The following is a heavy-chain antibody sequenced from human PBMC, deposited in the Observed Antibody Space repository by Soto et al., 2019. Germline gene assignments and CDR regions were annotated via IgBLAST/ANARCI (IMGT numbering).Heavy chain of an antibody. V-gene: IGHV4-59*11. CDR3: AIMSGDPVLSLDH. CDR2: IYSYSGST. CDR1: GGSSTNHF. D-gene: IGHD3-10*01. Sequence: QVQLQESGPGLVKPSETLSLTCTVSGGSSTNHFWNWIRQSPGKGLEWIGFIYSYSGSTSYNPSLKSRVTTSVDKTASQLSLKLSAVPAADTAVYYCAIMSGDPVLSLDHWGQGTLVTVSS. J-gene: IGHJ4*02.